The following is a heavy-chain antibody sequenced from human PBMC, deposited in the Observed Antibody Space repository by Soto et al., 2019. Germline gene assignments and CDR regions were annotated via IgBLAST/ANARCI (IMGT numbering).Heavy chain of an antibody. D-gene: IGHD4-17*01. J-gene: IGHJ5*02. CDR2: IIPILNTG. CDR1: GGTFSSYP. Sequence: VASVKVSCKVSGGTFSSYPIIWVRQAPGQGLEWMGGIIPILNTGNYAQKFQGRVTITADEPTSTAYMELSSLTSEDTAVYYCARDHPTGWFDPWGQGTLVTVS. V-gene: IGHV1-69*13. CDR3: ARDHPTGWFDP.